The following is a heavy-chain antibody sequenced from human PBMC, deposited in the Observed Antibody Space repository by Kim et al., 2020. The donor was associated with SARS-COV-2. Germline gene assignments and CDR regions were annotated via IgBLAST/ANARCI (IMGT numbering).Heavy chain of an antibody. D-gene: IGHD3-10*01. CDR3: ARGITMVRGIIINHPRFDY. J-gene: IGHJ4*02. V-gene: IGHV4-34*01. Sequence: SRVTISVDTSKNQFSLKLSSVTAADTSVYYCARGITMVRGIIINHPRFDYWGQGTLVTVSS.